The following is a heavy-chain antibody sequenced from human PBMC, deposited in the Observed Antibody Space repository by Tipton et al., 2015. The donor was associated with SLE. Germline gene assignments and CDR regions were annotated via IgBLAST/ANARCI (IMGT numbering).Heavy chain of an antibody. J-gene: IGHJ6*02. CDR1: GGSISSSGYY. CDR2: INHSGST. V-gene: IGHV4-39*07. Sequence: TLSLTCTVSGGSISSSGYYWSWIRQPPGKGLEWIGEINHSGSTNYNPSLKSRVTISVDTSKNQFSLKLSSVTAADTAVYYCASRSIAAARGMDVWGQGTTVTVSS. CDR3: ASRSIAAARGMDV. D-gene: IGHD6-13*01.